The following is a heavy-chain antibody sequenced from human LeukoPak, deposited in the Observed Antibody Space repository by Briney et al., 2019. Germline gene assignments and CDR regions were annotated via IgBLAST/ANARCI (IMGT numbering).Heavy chain of an antibody. J-gene: IGHJ4*02. CDR2: ISYDGSNK. V-gene: IGHV3-30*18. Sequence: GGSLRLSCAASGFTFSSYGMHWVPQAPGKGREGVAVISYDGSNKYYADSVQGRFTISRDNSKNTLYLQMNSLRAEDTAVYYCAKEPPYSSSWYYFDYWGQGTLVTVSS. D-gene: IGHD6-13*01. CDR3: AKEPPYSSSWYYFDY. CDR1: GFTFSSYG.